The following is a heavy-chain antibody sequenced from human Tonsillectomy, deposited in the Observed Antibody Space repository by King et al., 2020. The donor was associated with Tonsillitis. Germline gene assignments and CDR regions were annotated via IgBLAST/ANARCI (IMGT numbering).Heavy chain of an antibody. CDR1: ANSFTTYW. CDR2: IDPSDSHT. Sequence: VQLVESGAEVKKPGESLRISCKGSANSFTTYWISWVRQMPGKGLEWMGRIDPSDSHTKYSPSFQGHVTISADKSISTAYLQWSSLKASDTAMYYCAGSFYDILTGSPWDYWGQGTLVTVSS. CDR3: AGSFYDILTGSPWDY. J-gene: IGHJ4*02. V-gene: IGHV5-10-1*03. D-gene: IGHD3-9*01.